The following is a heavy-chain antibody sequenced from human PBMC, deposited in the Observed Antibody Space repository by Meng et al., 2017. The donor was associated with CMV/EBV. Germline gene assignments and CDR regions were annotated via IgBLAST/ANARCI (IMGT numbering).Heavy chain of an antibody. V-gene: IGHV3-30*04. Sequence: GESLKISCAASGFTFSSYAMHWVRQAPGKGLEWVAVISYDGSNKYYADSVKGRFTISRDNSKNTLYLQLNSLRAEDTAVYYCARAWGIHFDYWGQGVVVTVSS. J-gene: IGHJ4*02. CDR2: ISYDGSNK. D-gene: IGHD3-16*01. CDR1: GFTFSSYA. CDR3: ARAWGIHFDY.